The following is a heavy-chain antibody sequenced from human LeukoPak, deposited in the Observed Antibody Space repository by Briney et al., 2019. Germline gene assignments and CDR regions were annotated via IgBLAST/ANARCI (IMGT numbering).Heavy chain of an antibody. CDR1: GFTFDDYA. CDR2: ISWNSGSI. Sequence: GGSLRLSCAASGFTFDDYAMHWVRQAPGKGLEWVSGISWNSGSIGYADSVKGRFTISRDNAKNSLYLQMNSLRAEDTALYYCAKDMGMTTVTTPFDYWGQGTLVTVSS. J-gene: IGHJ4*02. V-gene: IGHV3-9*01. D-gene: IGHD4-17*01. CDR3: AKDMGMTTVTTPFDY.